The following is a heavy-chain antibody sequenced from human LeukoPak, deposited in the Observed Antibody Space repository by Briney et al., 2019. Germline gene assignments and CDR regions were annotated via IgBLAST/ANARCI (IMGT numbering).Heavy chain of an antibody. CDR2: ISGSGGST. V-gene: IGHV3-23*01. D-gene: IGHD1-26*01. CDR3: AKDIVGATGGFDY. CDR1: GFTFSSYA. J-gene: IGHJ4*02. Sequence: GGSLRLSCAASGFTFSSYAMSWVRQAPGKGLEWVSAISGSGGSTYYADSVKGRFTISRDNSKNTLYLQMNSLRAEDAAVYYCAKDIVGATGGFDYWGQGTLVTVSS.